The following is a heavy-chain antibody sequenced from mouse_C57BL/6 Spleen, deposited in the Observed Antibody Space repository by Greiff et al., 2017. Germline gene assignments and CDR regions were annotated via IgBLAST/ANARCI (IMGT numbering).Heavy chain of an antibody. V-gene: IGHV1-18*01. CDR2: INPNNGGT. D-gene: IGHD2-1*01. CDR3: ARWSDGNYYFDY. J-gene: IGHJ2*01. CDR1: GYTFTDYN. Sequence: VQLQQSGPELVKPGASVKIPCKASGYTFTDYNMDWVKQSHGKSLEWIGDINPNNGGTIYNQKFKGKATLTVDKSSSTAYMELRSLTSEDTAVYYCARWSDGNYYFDYWGQGTTLTVSS.